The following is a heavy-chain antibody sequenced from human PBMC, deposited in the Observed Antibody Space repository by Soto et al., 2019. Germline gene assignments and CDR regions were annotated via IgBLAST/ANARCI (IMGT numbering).Heavy chain of an antibody. D-gene: IGHD3-22*01. CDR2: INVGNGNT. CDR3: AREAYYYDSSGYYPPRGYFDY. CDR1: GYTFTNSA. V-gene: IGHV1-3*01. Sequence: ASVKVSCKASGYTFTNSAIHWVRQAPGQTLEWMGWINVGNGNTKYSQKFQGRVTITRDTSTSTAYLELSSLISEDTAVYYCAREAYYYDSSGYYPPRGYFDYWGQGTLVTVSS. J-gene: IGHJ4*02.